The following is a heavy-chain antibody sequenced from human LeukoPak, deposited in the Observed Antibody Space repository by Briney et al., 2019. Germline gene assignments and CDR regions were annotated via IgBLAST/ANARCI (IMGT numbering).Heavy chain of an antibody. V-gene: IGHV4-39*01. D-gene: IGHD6-6*01. Sequence: SETLSLTCTVSGGSISSSSYYWGWIRQPPGKGLEWIGSLYYSGSTYYNPSLKSRVTISVDTSKNQFSLKLSSVTAADTAVYYCARRGVSSIAARQTGNGNPFNHWGKGTLVTVSS. CDR2: LYYSGST. CDR1: GGSISSSSYY. CDR3: ARRGVSSIAARQTGNGNPFNH. J-gene: IGHJ4*02.